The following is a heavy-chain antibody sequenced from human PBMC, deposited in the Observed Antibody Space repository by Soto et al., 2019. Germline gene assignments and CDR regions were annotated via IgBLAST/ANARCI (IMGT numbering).Heavy chain of an antibody. V-gene: IGHV3-23*01. J-gene: IGHJ4*02. CDR1: AFTFSRYA. CDR2: ISASGGNT. Sequence: EVQLLESGGGLIQPGGSLRLSCAASAFTFSRYAMNWVRQAPGQGLEWVSAISASGGNTYYADSVKGRFTISRDNSKNTLYLQMNSLRAEDTAVYYCAKDPDTPMAFDSWGQGTLVTVSS. CDR3: AKDPDTPMAFDS. D-gene: IGHD5-18*01.